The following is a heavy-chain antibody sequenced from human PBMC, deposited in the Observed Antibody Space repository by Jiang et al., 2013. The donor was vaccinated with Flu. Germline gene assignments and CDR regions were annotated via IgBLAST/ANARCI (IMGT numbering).Heavy chain of an antibody. D-gene: IGHD2-8*01. V-gene: IGHV4-39*01. Sequence: PGLVKPSETLSLTCTVSGGSISSRGYYWGWIRQPPGKGLEWIGSMYYSGDTYYNPSLKSRVTISIDTSKNQFSLKLSSVTAADTSLYYCVRRNNAHFDYWGQGTLVTVSS. CDR1: GGSISSRGYY. J-gene: IGHJ4*02. CDR3: VRRNNAHFDY. CDR2: MYYSGDT.